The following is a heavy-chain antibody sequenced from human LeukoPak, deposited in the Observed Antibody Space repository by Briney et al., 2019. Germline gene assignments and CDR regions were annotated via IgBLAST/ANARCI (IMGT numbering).Heavy chain of an antibody. J-gene: IGHJ4*02. D-gene: IGHD1-26*01. CDR2: IYYSGTT. Sequence: SETLSLTCTVSGGSISSSSYDWGWIRQPPGKGLEWIGTIYYSGTTYYNPSLKRRVTISVDTSKNQFSLKLSSVTAADTAVYYCARLFSGSYATFDYWGQGALVTVSS. CDR3: ARLFSGSYATFDY. CDR1: GGSISSSSYD. V-gene: IGHV4-39*01.